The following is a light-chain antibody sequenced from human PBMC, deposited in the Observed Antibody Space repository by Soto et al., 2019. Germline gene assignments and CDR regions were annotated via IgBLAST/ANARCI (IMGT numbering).Light chain of an antibody. Sequence: TVLTQSPGTLSLSPGERATLSCRASQSVSSSYLVWYQQKPGQAPRLLIYGASSRATGIPDRFSGSGPGTDFTLTISRLEPEDFAVYYCQQYAGSRTFGQGTKVDI. CDR1: QSVSSSY. CDR3: QQYAGSRT. V-gene: IGKV3-20*01. CDR2: GAS. J-gene: IGKJ1*01.